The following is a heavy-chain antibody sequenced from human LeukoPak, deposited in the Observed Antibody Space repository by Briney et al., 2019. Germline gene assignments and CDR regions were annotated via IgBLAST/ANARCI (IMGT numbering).Heavy chain of an antibody. CDR3: ARDEGYSGSGSYYPNY. J-gene: IGHJ4*02. D-gene: IGHD3-10*01. CDR1: GFTFSSYG. Sequence: GGSLRLSCAASGFTFSSYGMHWVRQAPGKGLEWVAVIWYDGSNKYYADSVKGRFTISRDNSKNTLYLQMNSLRAEDTAVYYCARDEGYSGSGSYYPNYWGQGTLVTVSS. V-gene: IGHV3-33*01. CDR2: IWYDGSNK.